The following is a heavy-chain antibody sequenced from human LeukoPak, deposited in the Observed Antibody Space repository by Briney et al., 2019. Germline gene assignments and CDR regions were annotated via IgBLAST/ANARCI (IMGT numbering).Heavy chain of an antibody. J-gene: IGHJ6*02. Sequence: GGSLRLSCAASGFTFSDYYMSWIRQAPGKGLEWVSYISSSGSTIYYADSVKGRFTISRDNAKNSLYLQMNSLRAEDTAVYYCARARVVLWFGELRMDVWGQGTTVTVSS. CDR3: ARARVVLWFGELRMDV. CDR2: ISSSGSTI. CDR1: GFTFSDYY. V-gene: IGHV3-11*04. D-gene: IGHD3-10*01.